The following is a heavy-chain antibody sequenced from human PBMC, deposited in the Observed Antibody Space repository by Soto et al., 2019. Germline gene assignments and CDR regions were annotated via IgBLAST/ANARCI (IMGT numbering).Heavy chain of an antibody. Sequence: QVQLVESGGGVVQPGRSLSLSCAASGFTFSTYAMHWVRQAPGKGLEWVAVIAYDGINKYYADSVNGRFTISRDNSRNTVNLQMNSLRAEDTAVYYFTRSCDGPSCSDYWGQGTLVTVSP. CDR3: TRSCDGPSCSDY. V-gene: IGHV3-30-3*01. D-gene: IGHD2-15*01. CDR2: IAYDGINK. CDR1: GFTFSTYA. J-gene: IGHJ4*02.